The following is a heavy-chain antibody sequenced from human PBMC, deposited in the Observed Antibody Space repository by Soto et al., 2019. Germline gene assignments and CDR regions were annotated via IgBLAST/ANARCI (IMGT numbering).Heavy chain of an antibody. CDR3: AKGQGWAYYYDSSGYFPGPYFDY. Sequence: GGSLRLSCAASGFTFSSYAMSWVRQAPGKGLEWVSVISGSGGSTYYADSVKGRFTISRDNSKNTLYLQMNSLRAEDTAVYYCAKGQGWAYYYDSSGYFPGPYFDYWGQGTLVTVSS. CDR1: GFTFSSYA. CDR2: ISGSGGST. J-gene: IGHJ4*02. D-gene: IGHD3-22*01. V-gene: IGHV3-23*01.